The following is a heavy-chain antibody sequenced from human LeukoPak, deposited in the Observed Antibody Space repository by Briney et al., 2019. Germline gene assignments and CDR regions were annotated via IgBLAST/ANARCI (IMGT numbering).Heavy chain of an antibody. CDR2: ISSNGGST. D-gene: IGHD3-22*01. CDR1: GLTFSSYA. J-gene: IGHJ6*02. Sequence: GGSLRLSCAASGLTFSSYAMHWVRQAPGKGLEYVSAISSNGGSTYYANSVKGRFTISRDNSKNTLYLQMGSLRAEDMAVYYCARDSDSSGYYYGMDVWGQGTTVTVSS. V-gene: IGHV3-64*01. CDR3: ARDSDSSGYYYGMDV.